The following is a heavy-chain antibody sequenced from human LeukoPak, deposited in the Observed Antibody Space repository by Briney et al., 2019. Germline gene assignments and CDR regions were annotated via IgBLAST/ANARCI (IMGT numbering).Heavy chain of an antibody. D-gene: IGHD5-18*01. CDR2: ISGSAHKI. V-gene: IGHV3-23*01. CDR3: AGRVTGYSSGYVY. CDR1: GFTFSIYA. J-gene: IGHJ4*02. Sequence: GGSLRLSCAASGFTFSIYAMSWVRQAPEKGLDWVSVISGSAHKIRYADSVKGRFTISRDNSENTVYLQMNNLRAEDTALYYCAGRVTGYSSGYVYWGQGTLVTVSS.